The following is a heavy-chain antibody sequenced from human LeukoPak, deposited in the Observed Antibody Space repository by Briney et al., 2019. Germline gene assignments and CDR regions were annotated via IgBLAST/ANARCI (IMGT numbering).Heavy chain of an antibody. CDR1: GFIFSDYI. CDR3: ARERGSSGSAGWFDP. J-gene: IGHJ5*02. Sequence: GGSLRLSCAASGFIFSDYIMHWLRQAPGRGLEWVALISHDAGNKHFADSVKGRFTISRDNSKNTMYLEMNDVRPDDPAMYYCARERGSSGSAGWFDPWGQGTPVTVSS. D-gene: IGHD3-22*01. CDR2: ISHDAGNK. V-gene: IGHV3-30-3*01.